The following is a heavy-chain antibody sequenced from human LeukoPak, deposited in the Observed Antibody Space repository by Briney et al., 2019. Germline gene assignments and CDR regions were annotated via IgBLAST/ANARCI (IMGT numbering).Heavy chain of an antibody. CDR3: ARDFEAVAGKGYFDY. Sequence: GGSLRLSCAASGFTFSSYAMHWVRQAPGKGLEWVAVISYDGSNKYYADSVKGRFTISRDNSKNTLYLQMNSLRAEDTAVYYCARDFEAVAGKGYFDYWGQGTLVTVSS. D-gene: IGHD6-19*01. CDR1: GFTFSSYA. J-gene: IGHJ4*02. V-gene: IGHV3-30-3*01. CDR2: ISYDGSNK.